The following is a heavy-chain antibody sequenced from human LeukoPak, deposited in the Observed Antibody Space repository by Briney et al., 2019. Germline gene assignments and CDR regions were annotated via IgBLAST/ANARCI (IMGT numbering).Heavy chain of an antibody. CDR2: IIPIFGTA. J-gene: IGHJ3*02. V-gene: IGHV1-69*13. CDR1: GGTFSSYA. CDR3: ARDTVPGDSFDI. Sequence: SVKVSCKASGGTFSSYAISWVRQAPGQGLEWMGGIIPIFGTANYAQKFQGRVTITADESTSTAYMELSSLRSEDTAVYYCARDTVPGDSFDIWGQGTMVTVSS.